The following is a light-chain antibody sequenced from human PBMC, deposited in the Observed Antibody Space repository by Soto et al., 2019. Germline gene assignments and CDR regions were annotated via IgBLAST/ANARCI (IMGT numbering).Light chain of an antibody. J-gene: IGLJ1*01. CDR2: DNN. CDR3: GLWDYSLSASYV. V-gene: IGLV1-51*01. CDR1: SSNIGNDY. Sequence: QSALTQPPSVSAAPGQKVSLSCSGSSSNIGNDYVSWYQQLPGTAPKLLIYDNNKRPSGIPDRFSGSKSGTSATLGITGLQTGDEADYYCGLWDYSLSASYVFGTGTKVTVL.